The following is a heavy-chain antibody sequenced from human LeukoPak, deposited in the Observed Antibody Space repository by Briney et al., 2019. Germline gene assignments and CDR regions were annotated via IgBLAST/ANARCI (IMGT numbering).Heavy chain of an antibody. J-gene: IGHJ4*02. D-gene: IGHD6-19*01. Sequence: GGSLRLSCAASGFTFSDAWMNWVRQAPGKGLEWVPTIDKTTYPTFYADSVKGRFTVSRDNSKNTLYLQMNSLRTEDTAVYFCAKFEGATIPGWFNDYWGQGILVTVSS. CDR1: GFTFSDAW. CDR3: AKFEGATIPGWFNDY. V-gene: IGHV3-23*05. CDR2: IDKTTYPT.